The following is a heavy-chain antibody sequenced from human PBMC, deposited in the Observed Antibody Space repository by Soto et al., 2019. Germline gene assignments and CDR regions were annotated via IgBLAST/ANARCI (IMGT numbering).Heavy chain of an antibody. CDR2: IIPIFGTA. V-gene: IGHV1-69*13. CDR3: ARELATSPFYYNYGIDV. Sequence: SVKVSCQASGGTFSSYAISWVRQAPGQGLEWMGGIIPIFGTANYAQKFQGRVTITADESTSTAYMELGSLRSDDPAVDYCARELATSPFYYNYGIDVVGQGTTVTV. J-gene: IGHJ6*02. CDR1: GGTFSSYA. D-gene: IGHD6-13*01.